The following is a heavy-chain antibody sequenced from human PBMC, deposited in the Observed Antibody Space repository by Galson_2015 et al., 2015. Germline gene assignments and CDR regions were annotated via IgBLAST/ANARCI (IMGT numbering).Heavy chain of an antibody. CDR3: ARDSTPHPLYIVGAFSTGFDP. D-gene: IGHD1-26*01. J-gene: IGHJ5*02. CDR1: GGSISSYC. Sequence: SETLSLTCTVSGGSISSYCWSWIRQPPGKGLEWIGYIYYSGSTNYNPSLKSRVTISVDTSKNQFSLKLSSVTAADTAVYYCARDSTPHPLYIVGAFSTGFDPWGQGTLVTVSS. CDR2: IYYSGST. V-gene: IGHV4-59*01.